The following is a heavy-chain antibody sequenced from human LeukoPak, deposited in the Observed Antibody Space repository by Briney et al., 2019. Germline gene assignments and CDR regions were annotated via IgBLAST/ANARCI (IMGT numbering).Heavy chain of an antibody. CDR3: ARGYCSGNSCYYFDY. V-gene: IGHV1-46*01. D-gene: IGHD2-15*01. CDR1: GYTFTRYY. J-gene: IGHJ4*02. CDR2: INPSGGST. Sequence: GASVKVSCKASGYTFTRYYMHWVRQAPRQGLEWMGIINPSGGSTSYAQKFQGRVTMTRDTSTSTVYMELSSLRSEDTAVYFCARGYCSGNSCYYFDYWGQGTLVTVSS.